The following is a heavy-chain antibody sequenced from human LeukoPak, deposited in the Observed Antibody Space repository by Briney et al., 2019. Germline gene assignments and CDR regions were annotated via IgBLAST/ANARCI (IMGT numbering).Heavy chain of an antibody. Sequence: ASVKVSCKASGYTFTGYYMHWVRQAPGQGLEWMGWINPNSGGTNYAQKFQGRVTMTRDTSISTAYMELSRLRSDDTAVYYCARVRVGGSYDNWFDPWGQGTLVTVSS. V-gene: IGHV1-2*02. J-gene: IGHJ5*02. CDR1: GYTFTGYY. D-gene: IGHD1-26*01. CDR3: ARVRVGGSYDNWFDP. CDR2: INPNSGGT.